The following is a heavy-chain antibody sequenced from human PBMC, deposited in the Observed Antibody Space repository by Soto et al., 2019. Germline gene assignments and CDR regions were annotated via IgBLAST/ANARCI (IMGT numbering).Heavy chain of an antibody. CDR3: ARLTIFGLVKGPYAFDI. V-gene: IGHV4-59*01. CDR1: GGSISSYY. D-gene: IGHD3-3*01. CDR2: IYYSGST. J-gene: IGHJ3*02. Sequence: SETMALACTVSGGSISSYYWSWIRQEAGKGLEWIGYIYYSGSTNYNPSLKSRVTISVDTSKNQFSLKLSSVTAADTAVYYCARLTIFGLVKGPYAFDICGQGTMVTVSS.